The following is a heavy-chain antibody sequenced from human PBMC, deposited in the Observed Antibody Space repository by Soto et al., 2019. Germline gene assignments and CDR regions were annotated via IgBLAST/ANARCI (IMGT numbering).Heavy chain of an antibody. V-gene: IGHV3-30-3*01. CDR1: GVSFGGYA. Sequence: GESLSLSCTASGVSFGGYAMHWVRQAPGKGLEWVAVISYDGSNKYYADSVKGRFTISRDNSKNTLFLQMNSLRAEDTAVYYCSRFYDSSGFYSFVFWGRVFLV. J-gene: IGHJ4*02. CDR3: SRFYDSSGFYSFVF. CDR2: ISYDGSNK. D-gene: IGHD3-22*01.